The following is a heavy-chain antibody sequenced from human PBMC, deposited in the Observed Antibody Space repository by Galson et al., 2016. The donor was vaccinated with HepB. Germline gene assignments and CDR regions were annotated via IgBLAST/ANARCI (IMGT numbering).Heavy chain of an antibody. J-gene: IGHJ3*02. V-gene: IGHV1-45*02. CDR1: GSTITYRY. D-gene: IGHD4-23*01. Sequence: SVKVSCKASGSTITYRYLHWVRQAPGQALEWMGWVTPFNANTNYARKFQDRVTIIWDRSMSTAYMELSSLRSEDTAMYYCARSRFVGGNRPPDALDIWGQGTVVTVS. CDR2: VTPFNANT. CDR3: ARSRFVGGNRPPDALDI.